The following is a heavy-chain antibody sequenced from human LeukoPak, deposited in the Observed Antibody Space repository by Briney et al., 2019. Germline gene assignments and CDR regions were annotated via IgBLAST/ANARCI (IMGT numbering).Heavy chain of an antibody. D-gene: IGHD5-24*01. J-gene: IGHJ4*02. CDR2: IYYSGST. Sequence: PETLSLTCTVSGGSISSYYWSWIRQPPGKGLEWIGYIYYSGSTNYNPFLKSRVTISVDTSKNQFSLKLSSVTAADTAVYYCATSRDGYNRPLSYWGQGTLVTVSS. CDR3: ATSRDGYNRPLSY. CDR1: GGSISSYY. V-gene: IGHV4-59*01.